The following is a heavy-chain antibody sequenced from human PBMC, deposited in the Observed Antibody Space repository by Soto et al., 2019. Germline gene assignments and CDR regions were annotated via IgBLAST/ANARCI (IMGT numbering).Heavy chain of an antibody. CDR1: GASFSSGGHS. CDR3: AREYDVACSGGSRHSGWFDT. CDR2: IYNSGST. V-gene: IGHV4-31*03. D-gene: IGHD2-15*01. Sequence: SETLSLTCTVSGASFSSGGHSWVWMRQFPGKGLEWVGNIYNSGSTYYNPSIKSRITMSVDTSKNQVTLMLRSVTAADTAIYYSAREYDVACSGGSRHSGWFDTWGQGTLVTVSS. J-gene: IGHJ5*02.